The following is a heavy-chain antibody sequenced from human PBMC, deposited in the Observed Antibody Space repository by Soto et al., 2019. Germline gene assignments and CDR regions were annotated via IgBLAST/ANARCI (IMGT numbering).Heavy chain of an antibody. J-gene: IGHJ4*02. D-gene: IGHD3-16*02. Sequence: EVQLVESGGGLVQPGGSLRLSCAASGFTFSSYSMNWVRQAPGKGLEWVSYISSSSSTIYYADSVKGRFTISRDNAKNSLYLQMNSLRDEDTAVYYCASHPPSFYVWGSYRYTGDYFDYWGQGPLVTVSS. V-gene: IGHV3-48*02. CDR3: ASHPPSFYVWGSYRYTGDYFDY. CDR1: GFTFSSYS. CDR2: ISSSSSTI.